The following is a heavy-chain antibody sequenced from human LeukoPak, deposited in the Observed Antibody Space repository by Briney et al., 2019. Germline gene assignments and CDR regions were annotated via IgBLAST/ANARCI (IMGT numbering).Heavy chain of an antibody. D-gene: IGHD5-18*01. CDR3: ARQAVYSYAGVDAFDI. CDR2: TYPGDSDT. CDR1: GYSFTSYW. J-gene: IGHJ3*02. Sequence: GESLKISCKGSGYSFTSYWTGWVRQMPGKGLEWMGITYPGDSDTRYSPSFQGQVTISADKSISTAYLQWSSLKASDTAMYYCARQAVYSYAGVDAFDIWGQGTMVTVSS. V-gene: IGHV5-51*01.